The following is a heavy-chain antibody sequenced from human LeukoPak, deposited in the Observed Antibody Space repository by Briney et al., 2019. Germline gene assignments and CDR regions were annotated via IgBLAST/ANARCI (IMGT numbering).Heavy chain of an antibody. CDR3: ARASGNYGNHGMDV. CDR2: IHSSGST. CDR1: GASISTYY. Sequence: SETLSLTCSVSGASISTYYWNCIWPSAGRGREWIGRIHSSGSTNYSPSLKSRVTMSADTPNNQISLKLSSVTAADTAMYFCARASGNYGNHGMDVWGQGTTVTVS. D-gene: IGHD1-7*01. V-gene: IGHV4-4*07. J-gene: IGHJ6*02.